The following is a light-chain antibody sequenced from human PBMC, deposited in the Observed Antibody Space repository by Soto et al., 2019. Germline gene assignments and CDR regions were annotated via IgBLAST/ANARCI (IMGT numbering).Light chain of an antibody. CDR3: QSYDSRLSDYV. CDR1: SSNIGAGYD. CDR2: ANT. Sequence: QSVLTQPPSVSGAPGQRVTISCTGSSSNIGAGYDVHWYQQLPGTAPRLLINANTNRPSGVPDRFSGSKSGTSASLAISGLQAEDECDYFCQSYDSRLSDYVFGTGTKVTVL. V-gene: IGLV1-40*01. J-gene: IGLJ1*01.